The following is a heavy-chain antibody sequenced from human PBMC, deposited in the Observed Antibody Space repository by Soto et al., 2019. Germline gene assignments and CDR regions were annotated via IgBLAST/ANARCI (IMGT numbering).Heavy chain of an antibody. CDR2: IIPMLGVR. Sequence: QVQLVQSGAEVKKPGSSVKVSCKDSGGTFNTYSMFWVRQAPGQGLEWMGRIIPMLGVRNYAQRFQDRVTXXAXQSTATVHMELSSLRSEDTALYYCTIGSWSGEVFDIWGQGTMVTVSS. V-gene: IGHV1-69*02. D-gene: IGHD2-21*01. J-gene: IGHJ3*02. CDR1: GGTFNTYS. CDR3: TIGSWSGEVFDI.